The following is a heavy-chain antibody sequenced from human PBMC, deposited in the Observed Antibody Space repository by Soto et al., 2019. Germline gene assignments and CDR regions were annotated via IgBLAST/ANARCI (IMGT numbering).Heavy chain of an antibody. CDR1: GGTFSSYA. CDR3: ARGITGTVTYYYGLDV. D-gene: IGHD1-20*01. CDR2: IIPIFGTA. V-gene: IGHV1-69*12. Sequence: QVQLVQSGAEVKKPGSSMKVSCKASGGTFSSYAISWVRQAPGQGLEWMGGIIPIFGTADYAQKFHGRVTITADEPTSTAHMELRSLRSADTAVYYCARGITGTVTYYYGLDVWGQGPPVTVSS. J-gene: IGHJ6*02.